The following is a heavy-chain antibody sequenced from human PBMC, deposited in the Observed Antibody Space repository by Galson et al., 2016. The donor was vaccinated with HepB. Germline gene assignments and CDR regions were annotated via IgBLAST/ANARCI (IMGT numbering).Heavy chain of an antibody. Sequence: SLRLSCAASGFTVSSSYMSWVRLAPGKGLEWVSVIYSGGSTYYADSVKGRFTISRDNAKNTLYLQMSSLRAEDTAVYYCTRSQDYHPDFWGQGTLVTVSS. D-gene: IGHD4-11*01. V-gene: IGHV3-53*01. CDR3: TRSQDYHPDF. CDR1: GFTVSSSY. CDR2: IYSGGST. J-gene: IGHJ4*02.